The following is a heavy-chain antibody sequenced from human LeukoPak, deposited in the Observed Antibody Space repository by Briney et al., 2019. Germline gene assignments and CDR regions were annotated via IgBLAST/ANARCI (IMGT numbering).Heavy chain of an antibody. CDR1: GGSISDYY. J-gene: IGHJ4*02. CDR3: ARDRPGDSSLDY. CDR2: IYYSGST. V-gene: IGHV4-59*01. Sequence: SETLSLTCTVSGGSISDYYWSWIRQSPGKGLEWIAYIYYSGSTNYNPSLKSRVTISVDTSKNQFSLKLTSVTPADTAVYYCARDRPGDSSLDYWGQGTLVTVSS. D-gene: IGHD6-13*01.